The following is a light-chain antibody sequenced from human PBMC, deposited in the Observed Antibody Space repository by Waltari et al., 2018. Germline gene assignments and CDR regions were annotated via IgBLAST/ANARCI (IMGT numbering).Light chain of an antibody. CDR3: QQYNSYSTT. V-gene: IGKV1-5*03. Sequence: DIQMTQFTSTLSASVGDRVTITCRASQDIITWLAWYQQKPGKAPKLLIFKASSLESGVPSRFSGSGSGTEFTLTISSLQPDDFATYYCQQYNSYSTTFGGGTKVEVK. CDR2: KAS. CDR1: QDIITW. J-gene: IGKJ4*01.